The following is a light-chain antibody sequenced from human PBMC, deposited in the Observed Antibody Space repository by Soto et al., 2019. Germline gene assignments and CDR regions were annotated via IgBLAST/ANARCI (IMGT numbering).Light chain of an antibody. J-gene: IGKJ4*01. CDR2: AAS. CDR1: QTISSY. CDR3: QESYSSFR. Sequence: DIQMTQSPSSLSASVGDRVTITCRAGQTISSYLSWYQQKPGKAPKLLLFAASSLQSGVPSRFSGSGSGTDFTLTISSLQPEDFATYYYQESYSSFRFGGGTKVDIK. V-gene: IGKV1-39*01.